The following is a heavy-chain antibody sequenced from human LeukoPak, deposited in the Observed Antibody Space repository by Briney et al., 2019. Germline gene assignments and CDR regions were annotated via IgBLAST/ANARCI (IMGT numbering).Heavy chain of an antibody. J-gene: IGHJ4*02. Sequence: GSSVKVSCKASGGTFSSYAISWVRQAPGQGLEWMGGIIPIFGTANYAQKFQGRVTITADKSTSTAYMELSSLRSEDTAVCYCARVYSGSYSKRAFDYWGQGTLVTVSS. CDR1: GGTFSSYA. CDR2: IIPIFGTA. D-gene: IGHD1-26*01. V-gene: IGHV1-69*06. CDR3: ARVYSGSYSKRAFDY.